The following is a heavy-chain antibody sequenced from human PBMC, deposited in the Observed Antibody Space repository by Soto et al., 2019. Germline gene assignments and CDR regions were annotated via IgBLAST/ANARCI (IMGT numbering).Heavy chain of an antibody. J-gene: IGHJ4*02. CDR3: AAGEASSRNLAPYYLDF. Sequence: SETLSLTCTVSGGPMRNYFWTWIRQPPGKGLEWIGYIHYSGTTSFFPSYNPSLRSRVTISEDTSKNQFSLKLLSVTTADTAVYFCAAGEASSRNLAPYYLDFWGQGTLVTVSS. V-gene: IGHV4-59*01. D-gene: IGHD6-13*01. CDR2: IHYSGTT. CDR1: GGPMRNYF.